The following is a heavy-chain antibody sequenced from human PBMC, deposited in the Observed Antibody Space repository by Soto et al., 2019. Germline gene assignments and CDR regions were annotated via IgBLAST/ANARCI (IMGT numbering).Heavy chain of an antibody. CDR2: ISYDGSNK. Sequence: QVQLVESGGGVVQPGRSLRLSCAASAFTFNNYAMHWVRQAPGKGLEWVAFISYDGSNKYYADSVTGRFTISRDNSRNTLYLQMNSLRAEDTAVFYCARGDGYIYGNTYDSWGQGTLVTVSS. V-gene: IGHV3-30-3*01. D-gene: IGHD5-18*01. CDR1: AFTFNNYA. CDR3: ARGDGYIYGNTYDS. J-gene: IGHJ4*02.